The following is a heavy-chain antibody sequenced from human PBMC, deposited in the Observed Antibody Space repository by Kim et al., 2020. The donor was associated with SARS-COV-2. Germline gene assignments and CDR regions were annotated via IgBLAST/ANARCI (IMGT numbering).Heavy chain of an antibody. Sequence: GGSLRLSCAASGFTFSSYAMSWVRQAPGKGLEWVSAISGSGGSTYYADSVKGRFTISRDNSKNTLYLQMNSLRAEDTAVYYCAKERGRGDCSGGSCYSPSGYFDYWGQGTLVTVSS. CDR2: ISGSGGST. D-gene: IGHD2-15*01. V-gene: IGHV3-23*01. CDR3: AKERGRGDCSGGSCYSPSGYFDY. CDR1: GFTFSSYA. J-gene: IGHJ4*02.